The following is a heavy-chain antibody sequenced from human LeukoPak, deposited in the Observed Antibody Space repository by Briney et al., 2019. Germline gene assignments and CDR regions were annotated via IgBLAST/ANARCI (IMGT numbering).Heavy chain of an antibody. CDR3: ARDPFMDNWFDP. J-gene: IGHJ5*02. CDR1: GYTFTGYY. V-gene: IGHV1-2*02. Sequence: ASVKVSCKASGYTFTGYYMHWARQAPGQGLEWMGWINPNSGGTNYAQKFQGRVTMTRDTSISTAYMELSRLRSDDAAVYYCARDPFMDNWFDPWGQGTLVTVSS. D-gene: IGHD2-2*03. CDR2: INPNSGGT.